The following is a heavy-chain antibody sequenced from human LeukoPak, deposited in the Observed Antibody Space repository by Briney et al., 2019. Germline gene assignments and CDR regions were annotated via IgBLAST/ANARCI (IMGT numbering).Heavy chain of an antibody. V-gene: IGHV3-23*01. D-gene: IGHD1-26*01. J-gene: IGHJ4*02. CDR2: ISDSGGTT. CDR1: GFTFSSYA. Sequence: GGSLRLSCAASGFTFSSYAMSWVRQAPGKGLEWVSGISDSGGTTYYADSVKGRFTISRDNAKNTLYLQMNSLRAEDTAVYYCAREGEWELPFDYWGQGTLVTVSS. CDR3: AREGEWELPFDY.